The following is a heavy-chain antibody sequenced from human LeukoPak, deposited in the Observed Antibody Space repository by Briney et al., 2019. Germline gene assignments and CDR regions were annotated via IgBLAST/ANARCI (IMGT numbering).Heavy chain of an antibody. CDR3: ATAQDYGEYVLGYFDY. V-gene: IGHV1-18*01. D-gene: IGHD4-17*01. Sequence: ASVKVSCKASGYTFSTYGITWVRQAPGQGLEWMGWISTYSGETSYAQKVQGRVTMTTDTPTSTVYMELGSLRSDDTAVYYCATAQDYGEYVLGYFDYWGQGTLVTVSS. CDR1: GYTFSTYG. J-gene: IGHJ4*02. CDR2: ISTYSGET.